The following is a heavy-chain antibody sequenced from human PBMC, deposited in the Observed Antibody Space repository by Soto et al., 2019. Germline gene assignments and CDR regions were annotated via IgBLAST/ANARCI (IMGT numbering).Heavy chain of an antibody. Sequence: PGGSLRLSCAASGFTFSSYGMHWVRQAPGKGLEWVAVIWYDGSNKYYADSVKGRFTISRDNSKNTLYLQMNSLRAEDTAVYYCARDPPGYSSSWDGNWGQGTLVTVSS. D-gene: IGHD6-13*01. CDR2: IWYDGSNK. CDR1: GFTFSSYG. CDR3: ARDPPGYSSSWDGN. J-gene: IGHJ4*02. V-gene: IGHV3-33*01.